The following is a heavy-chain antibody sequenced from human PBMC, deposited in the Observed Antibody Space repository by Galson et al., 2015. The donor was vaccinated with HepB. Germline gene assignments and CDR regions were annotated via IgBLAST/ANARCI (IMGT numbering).Heavy chain of an antibody. J-gene: IGHJ4*02. Sequence: SLRLSCAASGFPFNTYWMYWVRRAPGKGLEWVSRIDTEGIGTNYADSVKGRFSISRDNAKNTLYLQMNSLRVEDTAVYYCTRLGGSNPVDYWGQGTLVTVSS. CDR3: TRLGGSNPVDY. D-gene: IGHD3-16*01. V-gene: IGHV3-74*01. CDR1: GFPFNTYW. CDR2: IDTEGIGT.